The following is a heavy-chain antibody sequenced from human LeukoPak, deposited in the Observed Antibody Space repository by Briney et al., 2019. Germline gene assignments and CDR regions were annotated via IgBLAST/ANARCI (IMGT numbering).Heavy chain of an antibody. D-gene: IGHD3-10*01. CDR2: INPDGGS. J-gene: IGHJ4*02. CDR1: GFTFSDYA. CDR3: ARSGVATCHY. Sequence: PGGSLRLSCQASGFTFSDYAMSWVRQAPGEGLEWVSSINPDGGSFFADSVKGRFTISRDDSRSVVYLQMNTFSAEDTAVYYCARSGVATCHYWGQGILVAVSS. V-gene: IGHV3-23*01.